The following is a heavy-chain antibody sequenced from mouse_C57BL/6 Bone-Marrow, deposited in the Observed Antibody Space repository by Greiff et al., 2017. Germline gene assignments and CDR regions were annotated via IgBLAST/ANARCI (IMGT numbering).Heavy chain of an antibody. Sequence: QVQLKQSGPELVKPGASVKLSCKASGYTFTSYDINWVKQRPGQGLEWIGWIYPRDGSTKYNEKFKGKATLTVDTSSSTAYMELHSLTSEDSAVYFCARLGDYSWFAYWGQGTLVTVSA. CDR3: ARLGDYSWFAY. V-gene: IGHV1-85*01. D-gene: IGHD2-4*01. CDR2: IYPRDGST. CDR1: GYTFTSYD. J-gene: IGHJ3*01.